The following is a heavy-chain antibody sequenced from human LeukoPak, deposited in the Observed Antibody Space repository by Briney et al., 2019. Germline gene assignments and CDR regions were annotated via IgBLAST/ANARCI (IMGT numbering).Heavy chain of an antibody. D-gene: IGHD6-13*01. Sequence: ASVKVSCKASGGTFSSYAISWVRQAPGQGLEWMGGIIPIFGTANYAQKFQGRVTITTDESTSTAYMELSSLRSEDTAVYYCARVPPLAAAGRFDPWGQGTLVAVSS. CDR2: IIPIFGTA. CDR3: ARVPPLAAAGRFDP. J-gene: IGHJ5*02. CDR1: GGTFSSYA. V-gene: IGHV1-69*05.